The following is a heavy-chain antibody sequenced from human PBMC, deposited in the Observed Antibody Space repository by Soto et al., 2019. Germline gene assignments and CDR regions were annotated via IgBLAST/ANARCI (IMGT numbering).Heavy chain of an antibody. J-gene: IGHJ6*03. CDR1: GFSLSTSGVG. CDR3: AHSRKPWGDTEYYYSDMDV. CDR2: IYWDDDK. V-gene: IGHV2-5*02. D-gene: IGHD2-21*02. Sequence: QITLKESGPTLVKPTQTLTLTCTFSGFSLSTSGVGVGWIRQPPGKALEWLALIYWDDDKRYSPSLKSRLTITKDTSKNQVVLTKTNMDPVDTATYYCAHSRKPWGDTEYYYSDMDVWGKGTTVTVSS.